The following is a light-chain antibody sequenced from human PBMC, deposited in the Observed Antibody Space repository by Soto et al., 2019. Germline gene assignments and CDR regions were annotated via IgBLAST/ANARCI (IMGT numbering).Light chain of an antibody. J-gene: IGKJ2*01. Sequence: ETVMTQSPVTLSVSPGARVTISCRASQYISSNLAWYQQKPGQAPRLLIYGASTRATGFPARFSGSGSGTEFTLTITGLQSEDFAVYYCQQYNNWPPYTFGQGTKLEIK. CDR3: QQYNNWPPYT. CDR1: QYISSN. CDR2: GAS. V-gene: IGKV3-15*01.